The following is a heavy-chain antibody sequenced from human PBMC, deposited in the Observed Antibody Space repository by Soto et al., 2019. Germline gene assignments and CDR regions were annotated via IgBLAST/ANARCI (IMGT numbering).Heavy chain of an antibody. CDR1: GDSVTGNTAG. V-gene: IGHV6-1*01. Sequence: PSQTLSLTCVLSGDSVTGNTAGWNWIRQSPSRGLEWLGRTYYRSKWYYDYAGSVKGRMTINPDTSKNQFSLQLNSVTPEDTAVYYCARAEQQLVPGYYGMDVWGQGTTVTVSS. CDR3: ARAEQQLVPGYYGMDV. D-gene: IGHD6-13*01. J-gene: IGHJ6*02. CDR2: TYYRSKWYY.